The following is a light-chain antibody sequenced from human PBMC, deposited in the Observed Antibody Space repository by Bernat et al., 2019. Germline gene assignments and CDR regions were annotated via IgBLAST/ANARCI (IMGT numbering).Light chain of an antibody. V-gene: IGLV1-51*01. CDR1: SSNIGNNF. CDR2: DNN. J-gene: IGLJ2*01. CDR3: STWDSSLIIVL. Sequence: QSVLTQPPSVSAAPGQRVTISCSGSSSNIGNNFVSWYLHLPGTAPKLLIYDNNKRPSGIPDRFSGSRSGTSATLGITGLQPGDEANYYCSTWDSSLIIVLFGGGTKLTVL.